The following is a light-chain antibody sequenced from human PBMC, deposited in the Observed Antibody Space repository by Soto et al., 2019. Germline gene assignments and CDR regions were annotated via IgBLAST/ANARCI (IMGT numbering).Light chain of an antibody. J-gene: IGKJ1*01. CDR2: GAS. Sequence: EVVMTQSPATLSVSPGERATLSCRASQRVSSNVAWYQQRPGQAPRLLIYGASTRATGIPARFSGSGSGTDFTLTISRLEPEDFAVYYCQQYGSSPWTFGQGTKVDIK. CDR1: QRVSSN. V-gene: IGKV3-15*01. CDR3: QQYGSSPWT.